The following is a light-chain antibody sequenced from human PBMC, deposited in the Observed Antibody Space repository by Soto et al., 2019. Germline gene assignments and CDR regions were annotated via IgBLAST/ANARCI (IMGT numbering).Light chain of an antibody. V-gene: IGKV3-20*01. CDR2: GAS. Sequence: EIVLTQSPRTLSLSPGERATLSCRASQSVSNNYLAWYQQKPGRAHRLLIYGASSRATGIPDRFSGSGSGTDFTLTISRLEPEDFAMYYCQQYGYLVTFGGGTKVDIK. CDR1: QSVSNNY. J-gene: IGKJ4*01. CDR3: QQYGYLVT.